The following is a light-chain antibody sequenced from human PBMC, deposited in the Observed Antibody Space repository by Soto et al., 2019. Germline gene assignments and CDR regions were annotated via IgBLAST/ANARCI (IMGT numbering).Light chain of an antibody. CDR2: GAS. CDR3: QQYCSSPKT. CDR1: QSVSSSY. Sequence: EIVLPQSPGTLSLSPGERATLSCRASQSVSSSYLAWYQQKPGQAPRLLIYGASSRATGIPDRFSGSGSGTDFTLTISRLEPEDFAVYYCQQYCSSPKTFGQGTKLEIK. V-gene: IGKV3-20*01. J-gene: IGKJ2*01.